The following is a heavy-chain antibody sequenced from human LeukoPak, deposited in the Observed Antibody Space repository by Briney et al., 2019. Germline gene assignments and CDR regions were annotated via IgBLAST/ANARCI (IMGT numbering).Heavy chain of an antibody. Sequence: PGGSLRLSCAASGFTFSSYWMHWVRQAPGKGLVWVSRINSDGSSTSYADSVKGRFTISRDNAKNTLYLQMNSLRAEDTAVYYCASGYSSGWSRDYWSQGTLVTVSS. CDR3: ASGYSSGWSRDY. D-gene: IGHD6-19*01. V-gene: IGHV3-74*01. CDR1: GFTFSSYW. CDR2: INSDGSST. J-gene: IGHJ4*02.